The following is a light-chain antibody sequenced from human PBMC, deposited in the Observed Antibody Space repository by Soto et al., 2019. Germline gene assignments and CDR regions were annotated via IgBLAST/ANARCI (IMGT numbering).Light chain of an antibody. Sequence: EIVMTQSPVTLSVSPGETVILSCRASQSLRSNLAWYQQKPGQTPRLLIYSASIRAAATPARFSGSGAGTNFSLNISSLQSEDFAVYYCQQHDKLPPAFGQGTKV. V-gene: IGKV3-15*01. J-gene: IGKJ1*01. CDR1: QSLRSN. CDR3: QQHDKLPPA. CDR2: SAS.